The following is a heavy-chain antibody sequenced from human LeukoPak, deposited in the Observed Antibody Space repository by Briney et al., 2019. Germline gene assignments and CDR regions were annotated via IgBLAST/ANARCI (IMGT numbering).Heavy chain of an antibody. CDR1: GFTFSSYA. D-gene: IGHD1-26*01. Sequence: GGSLRLSCPASGFTFSSYAMNWVRQAPGKGLEWVSAVRGSDAGTSYADSVKGRFTISRDNSKNTLYLQMNSLRAEDTAVYYWAKNRGGSYYSGSDYWGQGTLVTVSS. CDR3: AKNRGGSYYSGSDY. V-gene: IGHV3-23*01. J-gene: IGHJ4*02. CDR2: VRGSDAGT.